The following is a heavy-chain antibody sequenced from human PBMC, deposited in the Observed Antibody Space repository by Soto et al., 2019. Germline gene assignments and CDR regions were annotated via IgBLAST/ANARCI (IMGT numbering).Heavy chain of an antibody. CDR3: AKEEYYYDSSGYNAFDI. J-gene: IGHJ3*02. CDR2: ISYDGSNK. Sequence: PGGSLRLSCAASGFTFSSDGMHWVRQAPGKGLEWVAVISYDGSNKYYADSVKGRFTISRDNSKNTLYLQMNSLRAEDTAVYYCAKEEYYYDSSGYNAFDIWGQGTMVTVSS. CDR1: GFTFSSDG. D-gene: IGHD3-22*01. V-gene: IGHV3-30*18.